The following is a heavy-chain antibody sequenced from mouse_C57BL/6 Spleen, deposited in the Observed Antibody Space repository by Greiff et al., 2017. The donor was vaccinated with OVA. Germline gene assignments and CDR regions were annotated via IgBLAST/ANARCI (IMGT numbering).Heavy chain of an antibody. Sequence: EVQLQQSGPELVKPGASVKIPCKASGYTFTDYNMDWVKQSHGKSLEWIGDINPNNGGTIYNQKFKGKATLTVDKSYRTAYMELRSLTSEDTAVYYCARGTVEYFDVWGTGTTVTVSS. V-gene: IGHV1-18*01. J-gene: IGHJ1*03. CDR1: GYTFTDYN. CDR3: ARGTVEYFDV. D-gene: IGHD1-1*01. CDR2: INPNNGGT.